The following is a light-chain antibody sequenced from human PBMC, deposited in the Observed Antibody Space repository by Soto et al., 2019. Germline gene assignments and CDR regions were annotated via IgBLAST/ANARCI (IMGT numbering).Light chain of an antibody. CDR1: SSDVCGYNY. J-gene: IGLJ1*01. CDR2: EVS. Sequence: ALTQPASVSWSPGQSITISCTGTSSDVCGYNYVSWYQQHPGKAPKLMIYEVSNRPSGVSNRFSGSKSGNTASLTISGLQAEDEADYYCSAYTSSSTLPYVFGTGTKVT. CDR3: SAYTSSSTLPYV. V-gene: IGLV2-14*01.